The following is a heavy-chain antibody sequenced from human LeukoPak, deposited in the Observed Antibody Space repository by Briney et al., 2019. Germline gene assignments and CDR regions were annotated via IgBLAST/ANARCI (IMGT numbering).Heavy chain of an antibody. CDR3: AKGYSGYDFGSAFDI. D-gene: IGHD5-12*01. J-gene: IGHJ3*02. V-gene: IGHV3-23*01. Sequence: GGPLRLSCAASGLTFSSYAMPLVREAPGKGLGGVSAFRGSGGSTCYADSVKGRFTISRDNSKNTLYLQMNSLRVEDTAVYYCAKGYSGYDFGSAFDIWGQGTLVTVSS. CDR1: GLTFSSYA. CDR2: FRGSGGST.